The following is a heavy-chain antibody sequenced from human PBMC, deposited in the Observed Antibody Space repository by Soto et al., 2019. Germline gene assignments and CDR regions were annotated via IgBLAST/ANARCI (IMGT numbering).Heavy chain of an antibody. CDR1: GFTLSSYW. V-gene: IGHV3-48*01. J-gene: IGHJ4*02. CDR2: ISSSSSTI. CDR3: ARDTMVRGVIITRLGY. Sequence: GGSLRLSCAASGFTLSSYWMHWVRQAPGKGLEWVSYISSSSSTIYYADSVKGRFTTSRDNAKNSLYLQMNSLRAEETAVYYCARDTMVRGVIITRLGYWGQGTLVTVSS. D-gene: IGHD3-10*01.